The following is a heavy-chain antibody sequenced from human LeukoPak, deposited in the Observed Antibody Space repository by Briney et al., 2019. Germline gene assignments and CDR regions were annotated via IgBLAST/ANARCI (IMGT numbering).Heavy chain of an antibody. CDR2: ISSSSSLI. CDR1: GFTFSYYS. CDR3: AKVDRGDYSSSPVPYYNYYMNV. Sequence: GGSLRLPCAASGFTFSYYSMNWVRQAPGRGLEWVSCISSSSSLIFYSDSVRGRFTISRDNAKNLLYLHMNSLRVEDTAVYYRAKVDRGDYSSSPVPYYNYYMNVWGKGTTVTVSS. V-gene: IGHV3-21*01. D-gene: IGHD6-13*01. J-gene: IGHJ6*03.